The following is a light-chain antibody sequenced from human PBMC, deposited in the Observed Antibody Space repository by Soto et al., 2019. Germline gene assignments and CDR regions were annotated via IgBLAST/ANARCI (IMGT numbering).Light chain of an antibody. CDR3: LQDHTYPYT. Sequence: AIQMTQSPSSLSASVGDRVTITCRASQGIRNDLGWYQQKPGKAPQLLIAAASNLQSKVPSRFSGSGSDTDFTLTISSLQPEDSAIYYCLQDHTYPYTFGQGTKLEIK. CDR2: AAS. J-gene: IGKJ2*01. V-gene: IGKV1-6*01. CDR1: QGIRND.